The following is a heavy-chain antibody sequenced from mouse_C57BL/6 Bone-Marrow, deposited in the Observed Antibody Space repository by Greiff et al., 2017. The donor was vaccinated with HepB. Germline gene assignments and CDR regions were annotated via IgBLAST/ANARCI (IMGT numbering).Heavy chain of an antibody. J-gene: IGHJ3*01. CDR2: ISSGSSTI. CDR1: GFNFSDYG. V-gene: IGHV5-17*01. Sequence: EVQGVESGGGLVKPGGSLKLSCAASGFNFSDYGMHWVRQAPEKGLEWVAYISSGSSTIYYADTVTGRFPISRDNAKNTLFLQMTSLRSEDTAMYYCARGTADWGQGTLVTVSA. CDR3: ARGTAD.